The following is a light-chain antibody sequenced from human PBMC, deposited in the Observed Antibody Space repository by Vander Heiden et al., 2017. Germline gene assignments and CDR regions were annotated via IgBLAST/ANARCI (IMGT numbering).Light chain of an antibody. CDR1: QSVSSN. CDR2: GAS. J-gene: IGKJ2*01. V-gene: IGKV3-15*01. CDR3: QQYNNWLRYT. Sequence: EIVMTQSPATLSVSPGERATLSCRASQSVSSNLAWYQQKPGQAPRLLIYGASTRATGIPARFSGSGSGTEFTLTISSRQSEDFAVYYCQQYNNWLRYTFGQGTKLEIK.